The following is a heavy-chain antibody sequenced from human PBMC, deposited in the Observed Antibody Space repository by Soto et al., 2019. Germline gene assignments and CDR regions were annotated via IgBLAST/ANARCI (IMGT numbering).Heavy chain of an antibody. CDR1: VCSISSSSYY. CDR3: AKLRGYISG. J-gene: IGHJ4*02. V-gene: IGHV4-39*01. Sequence: QLQLQESGPGLVKRSETLSLTCTVSVCSISSSSYYWVCIRQPPGKGLEWIGSIYYSGTTYYNPSLRSRVTISVDTSNNHFSLKLSSVTAADTAVYYCAKLRGYISGWVQGTLVTVSS. D-gene: IGHD5-18*01. CDR2: IYYSGTT.